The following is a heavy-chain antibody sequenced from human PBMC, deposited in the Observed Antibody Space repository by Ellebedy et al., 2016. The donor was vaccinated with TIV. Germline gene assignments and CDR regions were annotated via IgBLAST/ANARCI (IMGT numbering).Heavy chain of an antibody. J-gene: IGHJ4*02. CDR3: SREGLSEGELLWNY. D-gene: IGHD1-26*01. CDR2: ISAFNGNT. Sequence: ASVKVSXXASGYTFSNYGITWVRQAPGQGPEWMGWISAFNGNTHYSPKFQDRFTMTTDTSTNTAHMELRSLRSDDTAMYYCSREGLSEGELLWNYWGQGTLVTVST. V-gene: IGHV1-18*01. CDR1: GYTFSNYG.